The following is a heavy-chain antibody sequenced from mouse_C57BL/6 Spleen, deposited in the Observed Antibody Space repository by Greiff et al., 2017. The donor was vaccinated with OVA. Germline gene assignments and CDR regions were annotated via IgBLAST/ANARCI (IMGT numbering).Heavy chain of an antibody. CDR2: IYPGSGNT. V-gene: IGHV1-76*01. J-gene: IGHJ1*03. Sequence: QVQLQQSGAELVRPGASVKLSCKASGYTFTDYYINWVKQRPGQGLEWIARIYPGSGNTYYNEKFKGKATLTAEKSSSTAYMQLSSLTSEDSAVYFCARWGGDYDEYFDVWGTGTTVTVSS. CDR1: GYTFTDYY. CDR3: ARWGGDYDEYFDV. D-gene: IGHD2-4*01.